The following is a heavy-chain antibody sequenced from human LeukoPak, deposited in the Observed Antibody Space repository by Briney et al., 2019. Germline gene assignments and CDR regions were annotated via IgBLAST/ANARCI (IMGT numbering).Heavy chain of an antibody. CDR3: ARGVRGQQLVYYYYYYMDV. J-gene: IGHJ6*03. Sequence: SETLSLTCTVSDDSITIYYWTWIRQPPGKGLEWIGYIDHTGSTNYNPSLNSRVTISRDTSKNHFSLELSSVTAADTAVYYCARGVRGQQLVYYYYYYMDVWGKGTTVTVSS. CDR2: IDHTGST. CDR1: DDSITIYY. D-gene: IGHD6-13*01. V-gene: IGHV4-59*01.